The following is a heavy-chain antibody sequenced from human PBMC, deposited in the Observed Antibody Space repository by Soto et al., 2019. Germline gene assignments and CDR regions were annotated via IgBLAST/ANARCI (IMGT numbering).Heavy chain of an antibody. J-gene: IGHJ4*02. D-gene: IGHD6-13*01. CDR3: ARHEWKQQVVDY. CDR1: GYSFTSYW. Sequence: PGESLKISCKGSGYSFTSYWIGWVRQMPGKGLEWMGIIYPDDSDTRYSPSFHGQVTISVDKSINTAYLQWSSLKASDTAMYYCARHEWKQQVVDYWGQGTLVTVSS. V-gene: IGHV5-51*01. CDR2: IYPDDSDT.